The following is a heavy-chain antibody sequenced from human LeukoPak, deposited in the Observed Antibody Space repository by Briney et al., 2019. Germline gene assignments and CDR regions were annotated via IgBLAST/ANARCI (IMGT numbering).Heavy chain of an antibody. CDR3: ARDLYYDSSVYFDY. CDR1: GYTFTGYY. D-gene: IGHD3-22*01. J-gene: IGHJ4*02. Sequence: ASVKVSCKASGYTFTGYYMHWVRQAPGQGLEWMGWINPNSGGTNYAQKFQGRVTMTRDTSISTAYMELSRLRSDDTAVYYCARDLYYDSSVYFDYWGQGTLVTVSS. V-gene: IGHV1-2*02. CDR2: INPNSGGT.